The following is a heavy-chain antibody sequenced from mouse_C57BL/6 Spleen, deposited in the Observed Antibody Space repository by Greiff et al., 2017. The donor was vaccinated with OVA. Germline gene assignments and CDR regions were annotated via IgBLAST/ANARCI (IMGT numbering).Heavy chain of an antibody. CDR1: GFSLTSYG. CDR3: ARHRKYPYYAMDY. J-gene: IGHJ4*01. V-gene: IGHV2-6-1*01. CDR2: IWSDGST. Sequence: QVQLKQSGPGLVAPSQSLSITCTVSGFSLTSYGVHWVRQPPGKGLEWLVVIWSDGSTTYNSALKSRLRISKDNSKSQVFLKMNSLQTDDTAMYYCARHRKYPYYAMDYWGQGTSVTVSS. D-gene: IGHD5-1-1*01.